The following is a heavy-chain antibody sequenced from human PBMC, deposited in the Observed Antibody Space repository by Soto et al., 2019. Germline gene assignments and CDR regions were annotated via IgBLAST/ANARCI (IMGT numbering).Heavy chain of an antibody. CDR3: AKGATVTTHYQYYGMDV. Sequence: GGSLRLSCAASGFTFDDFAMCWVRQVPGKGLEWISLVNWDGDTTFYADSVKGRFIISRDNSKNSVYLQMNSLRSDDSAIYYCAKGATVTTHYQYYGMDVWGRGTTVTAP. CDR2: VNWDGDTT. V-gene: IGHV3-43D*04. J-gene: IGHJ6*02. D-gene: IGHD4-17*01. CDR1: GFTFDDFA.